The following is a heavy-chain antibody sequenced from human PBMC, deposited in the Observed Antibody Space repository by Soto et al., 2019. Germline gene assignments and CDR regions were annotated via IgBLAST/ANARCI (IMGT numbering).Heavy chain of an antibody. D-gene: IGHD1-26*01. Sequence: GGSLRLSCAASGFTFSSYGMHWVRQAPGKGLEWVAVIWYDGSNKYYADSVKGRFTISRDNSKNTLYLQMNSLRAEDTAVYYCARRSYSGIGYGMDVWGQGTTVTVS. V-gene: IGHV3-33*01. CDR3: ARRSYSGIGYGMDV. CDR1: GFTFSSYG. J-gene: IGHJ6*02. CDR2: IWYDGSNK.